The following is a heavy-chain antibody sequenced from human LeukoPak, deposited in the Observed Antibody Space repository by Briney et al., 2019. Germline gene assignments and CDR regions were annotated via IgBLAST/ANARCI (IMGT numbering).Heavy chain of an antibody. CDR3: ARSVTAYDNWFDP. CDR1: GYTLTSYG. D-gene: IGHD5-18*01. V-gene: IGHV1-46*01. Sequence: ASVKVSCKASGYTLTSYGISWVRQAPGQGLEWMGIINPSGGSTSYAQKFQGRVTMTRDTSTSTVYMELSSLRSEDTAVYYCARSVTAYDNWFDPWGQGTLVTVSS. CDR2: INPSGGST. J-gene: IGHJ5*02.